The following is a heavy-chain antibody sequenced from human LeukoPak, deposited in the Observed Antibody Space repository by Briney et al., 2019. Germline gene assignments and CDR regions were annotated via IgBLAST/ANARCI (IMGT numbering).Heavy chain of an antibody. D-gene: IGHD2-21*02. CDR1: GFTFSDYY. CDR2: ISSSGSTI. CDR3: ARQFPYCGGDCYFGFLDY. V-gene: IGHV3-11*01. Sequence: GGSLRLSCAASGFTFSDYYMSWIRQAPGKGLEWVSYISSSGSTIYYADSVKGRFTISRDNAKNSLYLQMNSLRAEDTAVYYCARQFPYCGGDCYFGFLDYWGQGTLVTVSS. J-gene: IGHJ4*02.